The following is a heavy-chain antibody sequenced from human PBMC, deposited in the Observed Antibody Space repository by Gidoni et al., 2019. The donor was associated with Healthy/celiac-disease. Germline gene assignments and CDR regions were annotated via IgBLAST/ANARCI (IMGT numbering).Heavy chain of an antibody. CDR1: GYSFTTSF. D-gene: IGHD6-13*01. CDR3: ARDWALYVYSSSWYSDYYYYGMDV. J-gene: IGHJ6*02. Sequence: QVQLVQSGAEVKKPDASLKVSCTASGYSFTTSFMHCVRQAPGQGRDWMGIINPSGGSTSYAQKFQGRVTMTRDTSTSTVYMELSSLRSEDTAVYYCARDWALYVYSSSWYSDYYYYGMDVWGQGTTVTVSS. V-gene: IGHV1-46*01. CDR2: INPSGGST.